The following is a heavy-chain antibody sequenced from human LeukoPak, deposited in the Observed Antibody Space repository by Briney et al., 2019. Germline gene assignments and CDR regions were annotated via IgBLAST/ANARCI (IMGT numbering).Heavy chain of an antibody. D-gene: IGHD6-19*01. CDR2: INHSGRP. Sequence: SETLSLTCAVYDGSFSGYYWGWIRQPPGKGLEWIGEINHSGRPNYNASLKSRVTISEDTSKNQFSLKLSSVTAADTAVYYCARGRSSSGWYPNPNFDYWGQGTLVTVSS. J-gene: IGHJ4*02. V-gene: IGHV4-34*01. CDR1: DGSFSGYY. CDR3: ARGRSSSGWYPNPNFDY.